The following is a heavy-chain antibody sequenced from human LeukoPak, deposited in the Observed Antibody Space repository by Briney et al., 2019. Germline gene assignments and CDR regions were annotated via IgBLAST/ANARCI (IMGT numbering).Heavy chain of an antibody. CDR1: GFTFSSYA. Sequence: GGSLRLSCAASGFTFSSYAMSWVRQAPGKGLEWVSAISAGGGSTYYADSVKGRFTISRDNSKNTLSLQMNSLRAEDTAVYYCAKGGYCSSTSCLAIYWGQGTLVTVSS. CDR2: ISAGGGST. D-gene: IGHD2-2*01. V-gene: IGHV3-23*01. CDR3: AKGGYCSSTSCLAIY. J-gene: IGHJ4*02.